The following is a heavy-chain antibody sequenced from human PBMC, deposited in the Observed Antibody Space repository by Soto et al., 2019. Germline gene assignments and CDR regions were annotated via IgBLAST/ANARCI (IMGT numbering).Heavy chain of an antibody. CDR3: ARDLGCEFGSYSLKDNGVCFGGWFDP. D-gene: IGHD2-8*01. CDR1: GFTVSSYG. V-gene: IGHV3-33*01. J-gene: IGHJ5*02. Sequence: XESLSLSFAASGFTVSSYGMHWVRQAPGKGLEWVAVICYDVSNKYYADSVKGRFTISRDNSKNTLYLQMNSLRAEDTAVYYCARDLGCEFGSYSLKDNGVCFGGWFDPWGQGTLVTVSS. CDR2: ICYDVSNK.